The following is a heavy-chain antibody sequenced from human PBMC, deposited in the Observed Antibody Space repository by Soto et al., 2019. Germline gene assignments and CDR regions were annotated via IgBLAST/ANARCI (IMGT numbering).Heavy chain of an antibody. CDR3: ASSATTADYYYDMDV. V-gene: IGHV1-3*01. Sequence: ASVKVSCKASGYTFTSYAMHWVRQAPGQRLEWMGWINAGNGNTKYSQKFQGRVTITRDTSASTAYMELSSLRSEDTAVYYCASSATTADYYYDMDVWRHGTPVTVS. CDR2: INAGNGNT. J-gene: IGHJ6*02. D-gene: IGHD1-26*01. CDR1: GYTFTSYA.